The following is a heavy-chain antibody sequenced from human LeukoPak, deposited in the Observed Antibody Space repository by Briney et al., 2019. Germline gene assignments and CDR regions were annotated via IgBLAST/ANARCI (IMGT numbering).Heavy chain of an antibody. CDR2: IYYSGST. J-gene: IGHJ3*02. Sequence: SETLSLTCTVSGGXISRYYWSWIRQSPGKGLEWIGYIYYSGSTSYNPSLKSRVIIPVDTYKNQFSLRLNSLTAADTAVYYCARDQLYFDSSGYYRTDAFDIWGQGTMVTVSS. D-gene: IGHD3-22*01. CDR1: GGXISRYY. CDR3: ARDQLYFDSSGYYRTDAFDI. V-gene: IGHV4-59*01.